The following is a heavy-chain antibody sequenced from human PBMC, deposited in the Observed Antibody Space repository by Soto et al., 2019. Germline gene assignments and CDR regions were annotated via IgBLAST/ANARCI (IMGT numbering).Heavy chain of an antibody. V-gene: IGHV3-30*18. Sequence: GGSLRLSCAASGFTFSSYGMHWVRQAPGKGLEWVAAISYDGSNKYYADSVKGRFTISRDNSRNTLYLQMNSLRAEDTAVYYCANGEGSMTTVTTLDYWGQGTLVTVSS. CDR1: GFTFSSYG. CDR2: ISYDGSNK. J-gene: IGHJ4*02. D-gene: IGHD4-17*01. CDR3: ANGEGSMTTVTTLDY.